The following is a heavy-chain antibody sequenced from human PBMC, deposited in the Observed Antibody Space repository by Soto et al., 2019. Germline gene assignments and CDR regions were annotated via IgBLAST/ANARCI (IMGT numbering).Heavy chain of an antibody. CDR3: AKLVSSGPGAYYYYGMDV. V-gene: IGHV3-30*18. Sequence: QVQLVESGGGVVQPGRSLRLSCAASGFTFSSYGMHWVRQAPGKGLEWVAVISYDGSNKYYADSVKGRFTISRDNSKNTLYLQMNSLGAEDTAVYYCAKLVSSGPGAYYYYGMDVWGQGTTVTVSS. J-gene: IGHJ6*02. CDR1: GFTFSSYG. D-gene: IGHD6-19*01. CDR2: ISYDGSNK.